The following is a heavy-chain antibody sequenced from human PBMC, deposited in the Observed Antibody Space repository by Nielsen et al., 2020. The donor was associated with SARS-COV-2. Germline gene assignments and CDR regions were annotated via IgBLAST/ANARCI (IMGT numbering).Heavy chain of an antibody. CDR2: IYHSGST. CDR3: ARDPLYSSGWPYWYFDL. D-gene: IGHD6-19*01. CDR1: GGSISSSNW. Sequence: GSLRLSCAVSGGSISSSNWWSWVRQPPGKGLEWIGEIYHSGSTNYNPSLKSRVTISVDKSKNQFSLKLSSVTVADTAVYYCARDPLYSSGWPYWYFDLWGRGTLVTVSS. V-gene: IGHV4-4*02. J-gene: IGHJ2*01.